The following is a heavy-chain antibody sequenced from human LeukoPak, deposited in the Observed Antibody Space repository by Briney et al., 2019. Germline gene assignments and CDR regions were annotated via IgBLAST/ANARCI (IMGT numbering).Heavy chain of an antibody. CDR2: ISYDGSNK. Sequence: GGSLRLSCAASGFTFSSYGMHWVRQAPGKGLEWVAVISYDGSNKYYADSVKGRFTISRDNSKNTLYLQMNSLRAEDTAVYYCAKDLGSSGWVVDYWGQGTLVTVSS. J-gene: IGHJ4*02. V-gene: IGHV3-30*18. CDR1: GFTFSSYG. CDR3: AKDLGSSGWVVDY. D-gene: IGHD6-19*01.